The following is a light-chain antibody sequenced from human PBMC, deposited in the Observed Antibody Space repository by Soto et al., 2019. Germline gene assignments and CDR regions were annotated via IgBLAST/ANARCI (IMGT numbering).Light chain of an antibody. J-gene: IGKJ5*01. CDR2: GAS. Sequence: EIVLTQSPCTLSLSQGQRATLSCRASQSVSSGLLAWYQQTPGQAPRLLIYGASSRATGIPDRFSGSGSGTDFTLSISRLEPEDFAVYYCQQRSNWPITFGQGTRLETK. V-gene: IGKV3D-20*02. CDR1: QSVSSGL. CDR3: QQRSNWPIT.